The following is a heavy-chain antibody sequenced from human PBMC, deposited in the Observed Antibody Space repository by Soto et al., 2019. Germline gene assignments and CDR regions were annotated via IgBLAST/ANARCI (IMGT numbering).Heavy chain of an antibody. CDR2: IYYSGST. V-gene: IGHV4-59*01. J-gene: IGHJ3*02. Sequence: QVQLQESGPGLVKPSETLSLTCTVSGGSISSYYWSWIRQPPGKGLEWIGYIYYSGSTNYNPSLKSRVTISVDTSKNQFSLMLSSVTAADTAVYYCARGKGYCSSTSCLDAFDIWGQGTMVTVSS. CDR3: ARGKGYCSSTSCLDAFDI. CDR1: GGSISSYY. D-gene: IGHD2-2*01.